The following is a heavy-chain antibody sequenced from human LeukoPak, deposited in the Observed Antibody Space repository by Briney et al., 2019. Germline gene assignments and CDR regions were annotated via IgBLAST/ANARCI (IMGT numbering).Heavy chain of an antibody. Sequence: GESLKISCKGSGYSFTSYWIGWVRQMPGKGLEWMGIIYPGDSDTRYSPSFQGQVTISADKSISTAYLQWSSLKASDTAMYYCARLAPGPYYDSSGYYVDAFDIWGQGTMVTVSS. CDR1: GYSFTSYW. V-gene: IGHV5-51*01. D-gene: IGHD3-22*01. CDR3: ARLAPGPYYDSSGYYVDAFDI. CDR2: IYPGDSDT. J-gene: IGHJ3*02.